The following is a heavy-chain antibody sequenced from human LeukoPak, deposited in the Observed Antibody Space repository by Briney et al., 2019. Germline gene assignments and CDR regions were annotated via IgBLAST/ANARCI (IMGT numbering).Heavy chain of an antibody. CDR2: INEDGSIT. Sequence: LPGGSLRLSCAVSGFTFRTYWMHWVRQVPGEGLVWVSRINEDGSITNYADSVKGRFSISRDNAKNTLYLQMNSLRAEGTAVYYCGRDLGGRSGYWGQGTLVTVSS. CDR3: GRDLGGRSGY. V-gene: IGHV3-74*01. D-gene: IGHD1-26*01. CDR1: GFTFRTYW. J-gene: IGHJ4*02.